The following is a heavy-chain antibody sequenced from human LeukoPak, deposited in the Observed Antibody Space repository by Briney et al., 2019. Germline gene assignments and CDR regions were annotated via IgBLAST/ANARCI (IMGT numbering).Heavy chain of an antibody. CDR3: ARDDSGTHPFDY. CDR2: IYHSGSA. CDR1: GGSISSGGYY. D-gene: IGHD1-26*01. J-gene: IGHJ4*02. Sequence: PSQTLSLTCTVSGGSISSGGYYWSWIRQPPGKGLEWIGYIYHSGSAYYNPSLKSRVTISVDRSKNQFSLKLSSVTAADTAVYYCARDDSGTHPFDYWGQGTLVTVSS. V-gene: IGHV4-30-2*01.